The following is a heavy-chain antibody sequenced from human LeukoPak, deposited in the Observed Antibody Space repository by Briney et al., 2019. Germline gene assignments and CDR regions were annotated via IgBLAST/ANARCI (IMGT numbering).Heavy chain of an antibody. V-gene: IGHV4-34*01. CDR3: ARRTKHRGYDYPFDP. D-gene: IGHD5-12*01. J-gene: IGHJ5*02. CDR1: GGSFTGYY. CDR2: INHSGST. Sequence: SETLSLTCAAYGGSFTGYYCSWIRQPPGKGLEWIGEINHSGSTNYSPSLKSRVSISVDTSKNQFSLKLSSVTAADTAVYYCARRTKHRGYDYPFDPWGQGTLVTVSS.